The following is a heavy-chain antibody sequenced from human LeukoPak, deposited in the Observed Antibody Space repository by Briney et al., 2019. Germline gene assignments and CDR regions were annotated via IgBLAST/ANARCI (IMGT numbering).Heavy chain of an antibody. CDR3: AKGLRSGQTA. D-gene: IGHD2-15*01. CDR1: GFTFSSYA. CDR2: ISGSGGST. V-gene: IGHV3-23*01. J-gene: IGHJ5*02. Sequence: GALRLSCAASGFTFSSYAMSWVRQAPGKGLEWVSAISGSGGSTYYADSVKSRFTISRDNSKNTLYLQMNSLRAEDTAVYYCAKGLRSGQTAWGQGTLVTVSS.